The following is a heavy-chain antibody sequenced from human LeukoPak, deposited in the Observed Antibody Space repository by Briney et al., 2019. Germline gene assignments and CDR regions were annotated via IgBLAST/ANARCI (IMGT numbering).Heavy chain of an antibody. Sequence: GGSLRLSCAASGFTFSSYWMSWVRQAPGKGLEWVSYISSSGSTIYYADSVKGRFTISRDNAKNSLYLQMNSLRAEDTAVYYCASMERKILDYWGQGTLVTVSS. J-gene: IGHJ4*02. CDR3: ASMERKILDY. V-gene: IGHV3-48*04. CDR1: GFTFSSYW. CDR2: ISSSGSTI. D-gene: IGHD1-1*01.